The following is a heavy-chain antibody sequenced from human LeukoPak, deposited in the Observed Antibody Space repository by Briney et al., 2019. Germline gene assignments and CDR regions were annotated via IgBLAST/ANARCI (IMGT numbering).Heavy chain of an antibody. CDR3: ARDHAEYSSSHIPYFDY. V-gene: IGHV1-69*05. Sequence: ASVKVSCKASGYTFTVQYIHWLRQAPGQGLEWMGGIIPIFGTANYAQKFQGRVTITTDESTSTAYMELSSLRSEDTAVYYCARDHAEYSSSHIPYFDYWGQGTLVTVSS. CDR2: IIPIFGTA. J-gene: IGHJ4*02. CDR1: GYTFTVQY. D-gene: IGHD6-6*01.